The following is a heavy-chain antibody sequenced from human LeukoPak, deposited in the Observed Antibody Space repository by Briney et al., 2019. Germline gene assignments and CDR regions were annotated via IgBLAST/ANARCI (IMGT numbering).Heavy chain of an antibody. CDR1: GASISSGSYF. D-gene: IGHD3-3*01. CDR3: ASTVFGVTYNWFDP. V-gene: IGHV4-61*02. CDR2: FHTSGGT. Sequence: SETLSLTCTVSGASISSGSYFWSWVRQPAGKALEWIGRFHTSGGTNYNPSRESRVTISVDTSKNQFSLKLTSVTAADTAVYYCASTVFGVTYNWFDPWGQGTLVTVSS. J-gene: IGHJ5*02.